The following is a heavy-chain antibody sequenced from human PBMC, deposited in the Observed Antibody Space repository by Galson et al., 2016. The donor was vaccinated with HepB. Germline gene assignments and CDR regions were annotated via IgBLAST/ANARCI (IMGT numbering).Heavy chain of an antibody. CDR2: ISSSGDYT. CDR1: GFTFRFYA. J-gene: IGHJ4*02. V-gene: IGHV3-23*01. CDR3: AKPNREHCGAGVCYSPDS. Sequence: SLRLSCAASGFTFRFYAMTWVRQAPGKGLEWLSSISSSGDYTYYADSVKGRFTISRDNSKDTLYLQMASLTVEDTAVYYCAKPNREHCGAGVCYSPDSWGLGTLVTVS. D-gene: IGHD2-21*01.